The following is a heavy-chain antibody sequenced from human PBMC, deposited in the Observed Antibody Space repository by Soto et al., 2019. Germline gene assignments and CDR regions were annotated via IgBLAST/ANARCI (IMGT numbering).Heavy chain of an antibody. V-gene: IGHV4-61*01. CDR2: IYYSGST. CDR1: GGSVSSGSYY. J-gene: IGHJ6*02. Sequence: QVQLQESGPGLVKPSETLSLTCTVSGGSVSSGSYYWSWIRQPPGKGLEWIGYIYYSGSTNYNPSLKSRVTILVDTSKNQFSLTLSSVTAADTAVYYCAAGGYDSYYYYGMDVWGQGTTVTVSS. D-gene: IGHD5-12*01. CDR3: AAGGYDSYYYYGMDV.